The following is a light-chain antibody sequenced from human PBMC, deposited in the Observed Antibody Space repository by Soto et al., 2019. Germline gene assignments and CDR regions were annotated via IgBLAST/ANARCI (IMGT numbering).Light chain of an antibody. V-gene: IGKV3-20*01. Sequence: EIVLTQSPGTLSLSPGERATLSCRASQSVSSTYLDWYQQKPGQAPRLLIYGASSRATGIPDWFSGSGSGTDCTLTVSRLEPEDFTVYYCQQYGSSPYTFGQGTKLEIK. CDR2: GAS. CDR3: QQYGSSPYT. CDR1: QSVSSTY. J-gene: IGKJ2*01.